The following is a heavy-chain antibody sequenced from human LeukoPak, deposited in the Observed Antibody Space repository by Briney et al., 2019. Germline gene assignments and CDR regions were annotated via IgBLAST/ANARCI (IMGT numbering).Heavy chain of an antibody. Sequence: GGTLRLSCAASGFTFSSYGMSWVRQAPGKGLEWVSAISGSGGSTYYADSVKGRFTTSRDNSKNTLYLQMNSLRAEDTAVYYCAKGQGSGVADEDYYYYYMDVWGKGTTVTISS. CDR3: AKGQGSGVADEDYYYYYMDV. CDR1: GFTFSSYG. CDR2: ISGSGGST. D-gene: IGHD6-19*01. V-gene: IGHV3-23*01. J-gene: IGHJ6*03.